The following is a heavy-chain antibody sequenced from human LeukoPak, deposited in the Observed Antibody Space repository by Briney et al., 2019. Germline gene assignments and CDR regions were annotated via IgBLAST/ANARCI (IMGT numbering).Heavy chain of an antibody. J-gene: IGHJ4*02. Sequence: HPGGSLRLSCAASGFTFSSYAMHWVRQAPGKGLEWVGIISYDGSNEYYADSVKGRFTISRDNSKNTLYLQMNSLRAEDTAVYYCAKDAITMVRGVITPYYFDCWGQGTLVTVSS. D-gene: IGHD3-10*01. CDR3: AKDAITMVRGVITPYYFDC. V-gene: IGHV3-30*04. CDR1: GFTFSSYA. CDR2: ISYDGSNE.